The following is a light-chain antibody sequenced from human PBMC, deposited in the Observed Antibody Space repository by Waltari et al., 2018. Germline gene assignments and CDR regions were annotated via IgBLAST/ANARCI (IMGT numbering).Light chain of an antibody. Sequence: EIVLTESPATLSLSPGERATLSCRASKSVSSHLAWYQQKLGHAPRLLIYDASNRATCIPARFSGSGSGTDFTLTISSLEVDDFAVYYCQQRSSWPTFGGGTKVEIK. CDR2: DAS. V-gene: IGKV3-11*01. CDR3: QQRSSWPT. CDR1: KSVSSH. J-gene: IGKJ4*01.